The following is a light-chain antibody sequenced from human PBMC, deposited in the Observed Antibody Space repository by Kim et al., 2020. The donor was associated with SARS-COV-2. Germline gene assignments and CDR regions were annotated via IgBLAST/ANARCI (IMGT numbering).Light chain of an antibody. CDR1: QRISSY. CDR2: AAS. CDR3: QQTYSASRT. V-gene: IGKV1-39*01. Sequence: DIQMTQSPSSLSASVGDRVTITCRASQRISSYLNWYQQQPGKAPKLLIYAASSLQSGVPSRFSGSGSGTDFTLTISSLQPEDFATYYCQQTYSASRTFGQGTKVDIK. J-gene: IGKJ1*01.